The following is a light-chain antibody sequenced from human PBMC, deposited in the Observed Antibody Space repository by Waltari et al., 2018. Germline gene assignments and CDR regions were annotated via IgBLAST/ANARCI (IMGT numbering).Light chain of an antibody. Sequence: EIVLTQSPGTPSLSPGERATLSCRASQSVSSSYLAWYQQKPGQAPRLLIYGASGRATGIPDRFGGSGSGTDFTLTISRLEPEDFAVYDCQQYGSSAVTVGPGTKVDIK. CDR2: GAS. CDR1: QSVSSSY. CDR3: QQYGSSAVT. V-gene: IGKV3-20*01. J-gene: IGKJ3*01.